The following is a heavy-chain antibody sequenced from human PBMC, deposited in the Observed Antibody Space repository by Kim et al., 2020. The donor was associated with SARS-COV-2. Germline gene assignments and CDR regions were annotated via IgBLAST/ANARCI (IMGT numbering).Heavy chain of an antibody. Sequence: TLSLTCTVSGGSISSSSYYWGWIRQPPGKGLEWIGSIYYSGSTYYNPSLKSRVTISVDTSKNQFSLKLSSVTAADTAVYYCARDSYGSGSYLPHPQLFEYWGQGTLVTVAS. D-gene: IGHD3-10*01. CDR1: GGSISSSSYY. J-gene: IGHJ4*02. CDR3: ARDSYGSGSYLPHPQLFEY. V-gene: IGHV4-39*07. CDR2: IYYSGST.